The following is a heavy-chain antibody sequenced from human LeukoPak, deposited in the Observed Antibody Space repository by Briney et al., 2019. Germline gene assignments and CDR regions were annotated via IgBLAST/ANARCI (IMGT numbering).Heavy chain of an antibody. CDR2: IIPILNIP. V-gene: IGHV1-69*04. CDR1: GGTFDNSA. CDR3: AREKMEVGYYGLDV. J-gene: IGHJ6*02. Sequence: SVKVSCKASGGTFDNSAINWVRQAPGQGLEWMGRIIPILNIPNHARKLQGRVTIAADKSTSTAYMELSSLRSGDTAVYYCAREKMEVGYYGLDVWGQGTTVTVSS. D-gene: IGHD1-1*01.